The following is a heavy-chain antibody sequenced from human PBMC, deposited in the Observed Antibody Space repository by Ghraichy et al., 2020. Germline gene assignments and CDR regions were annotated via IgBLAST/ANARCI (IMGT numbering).Heavy chain of an antibody. CDR2: ISSSSDYI. CDR1: GFTFSTYS. Sequence: GGSLRLSCAASGFTFSTYSMNWVRQAPGKGLEWVSSISSSSDYIYYADSVKGRFTISRDNAKNSLFLQMNSLRAEDTAVYYCARDTPYYYGSGSYYYFDYWGQGTLVTVSS. CDR3: ARDTPYYYGSGSYYYFDY. V-gene: IGHV3-21*01. J-gene: IGHJ4*02. D-gene: IGHD3-10*01.